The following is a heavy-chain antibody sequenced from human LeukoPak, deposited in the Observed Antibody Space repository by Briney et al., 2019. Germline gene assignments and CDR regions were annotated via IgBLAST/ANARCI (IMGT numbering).Heavy chain of an antibody. CDR1: GGSISSGDYY. Sequence: SQTLSLTCTVSGGSISSGDYYWSWIRQPPGKGLEWIGYIYYSGSTYYNPSLKSRVTISVDTSKNQFSLKLSSVTAADTAVYYCARGGPVLDYGDYVGGPPENNWFDPWGQGTLVTVSS. J-gene: IGHJ5*02. CDR3: ARGGPVLDYGDYVGGPPENNWFDP. V-gene: IGHV4-30-4*08. D-gene: IGHD4-17*01. CDR2: IYYSGST.